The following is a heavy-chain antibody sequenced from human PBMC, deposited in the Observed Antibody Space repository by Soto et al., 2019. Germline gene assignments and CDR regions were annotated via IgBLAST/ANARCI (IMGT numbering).Heavy chain of an antibody. CDR1: GFTFSGYW. CDR3: ARGSEAYYYYGMDV. Sequence: GSLRLSCAASGFTFSGYWMHWVRQAPGKGLVWVSHISYDGTETTYADSVKGRFTISRDNPKSTLYLQMNSVRAEDTGVYYCARGSEAYYYYGMDVWGQGTTVTVSS. J-gene: IGHJ6*02. V-gene: IGHV3-74*03. CDR2: ISYDGTET.